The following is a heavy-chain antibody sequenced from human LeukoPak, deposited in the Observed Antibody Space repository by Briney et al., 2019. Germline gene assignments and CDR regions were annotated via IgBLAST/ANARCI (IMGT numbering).Heavy chain of an antibody. CDR2: ISYDGSNK. D-gene: IGHD6-19*01. CDR1: GFTFSSYA. Sequence: GGSLRLSCAASGFTFSSYAMHWVRQAPGKGREWVAVISYDGSNKYYADSVKGRFTVSRDNSKNTLYLQMNSLRAEDTAVYYCARATEYSSGWYDYYYGMDVWGQGTTVTVSS. J-gene: IGHJ6*02. V-gene: IGHV3-30*04. CDR3: ARATEYSSGWYDYYYGMDV.